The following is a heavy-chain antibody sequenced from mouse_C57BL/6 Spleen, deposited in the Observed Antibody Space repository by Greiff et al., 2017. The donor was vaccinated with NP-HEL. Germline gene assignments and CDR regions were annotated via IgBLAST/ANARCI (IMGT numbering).Heavy chain of an antibody. J-gene: IGHJ2*01. CDR3: ARKTGIGYFDY. D-gene: IGHD4-1*01. V-gene: IGHV1-50*01. CDR2: IDPSDSYT. Sequence: VQLQQPGAELVKPGASVKLSCKASGYTFTSYWMQWVKQRPGQGLEWIGEIDPSDSYTNYNQKFKGKATLTVDTSSSTAYMQLSSLTSEDSAVYYCARKTGIGYFDYWGQGTTLTVSS. CDR1: GYTFTSYW.